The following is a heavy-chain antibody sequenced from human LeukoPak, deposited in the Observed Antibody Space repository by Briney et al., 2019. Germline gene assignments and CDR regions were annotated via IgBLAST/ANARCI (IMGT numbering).Heavy chain of an antibody. Sequence: PSETLSLTCAVSGVSISSGYWSWIRQPPGKGLEWIGYIYYSGNTNYNPSLKTRVTISVDSSKNKFSLKLNSVAAADTAVYFCARHAVGTIRAFDIWGQGTMVTVSS. CDR3: ARHAVGTIRAFDI. V-gene: IGHV4-59*01. J-gene: IGHJ3*02. CDR2: IYYSGNT. CDR1: GVSISSGY. D-gene: IGHD1-26*01.